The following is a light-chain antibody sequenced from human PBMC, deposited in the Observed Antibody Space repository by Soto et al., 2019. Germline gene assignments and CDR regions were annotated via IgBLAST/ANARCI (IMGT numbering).Light chain of an antibody. CDR3: QQYGGSMT. V-gene: IGKV3-20*01. Sequence: ELVLTQSPGTLSLSPGDGATLSCRASQSVSSTYLAWYQQKPGQAPRLLIYGASNRATGIPDRFRGSWSGTDFALTISRLEPEDFAVYYCQQYGGSMTFGQGTRLEIE. J-gene: IGKJ5*01. CDR2: GAS. CDR1: QSVSSTY.